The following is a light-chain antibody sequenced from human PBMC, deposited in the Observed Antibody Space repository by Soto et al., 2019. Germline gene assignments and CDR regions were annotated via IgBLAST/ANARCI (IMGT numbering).Light chain of an antibody. J-gene: IGLJ1*01. CDR2: EVS. CDR1: SSDVGSYNL. Sequence: QSALTQPASVSGSPGQSITISCTGTSSDVGSYNLVSWYQQHPGKAPKLMIYEVSKRPSGVSNRFSASKSGNTASLTISGLQAEDEADYYCCSYAGSSTSYVFGTGTKVTVL. CDR3: CSYAGSSTSYV. V-gene: IGLV2-23*02.